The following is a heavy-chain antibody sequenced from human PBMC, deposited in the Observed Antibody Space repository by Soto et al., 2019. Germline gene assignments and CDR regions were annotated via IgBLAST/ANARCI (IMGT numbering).Heavy chain of an antibody. CDR3: AKVQSSSWYRVNWFDP. D-gene: IGHD6-13*01. CDR1: GFTFSSYA. V-gene: IGHV3-23*01. CDR2: ISGSGGST. J-gene: IGHJ5*02. Sequence: PGGSLRLSCAASGFTFSSYAMSWVRQAPGKGLEWVSAISGSGGSTYYADSVKGRFTISRDNSKNTLYLQMNSLRAEDTAVYYCAKVQSSSWYRVNWFDPWGQGTLVTVSS.